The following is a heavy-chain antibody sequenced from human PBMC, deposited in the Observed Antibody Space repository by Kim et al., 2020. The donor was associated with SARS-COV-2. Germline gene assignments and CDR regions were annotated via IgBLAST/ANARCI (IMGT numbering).Heavy chain of an antibody. D-gene: IGHD3-9*01. CDR1: GGSISSSSYY. CDR3: ARRRTNYDILTGYGMEYYFDY. J-gene: IGHJ4*02. Sequence: SQTLSLTCTVSGGSISSSSYYWGWIRQPPGKGLEWIGSIYYSGSTYYNPSLKSRVTISVDTSKNQFSLKLSSVTTADTAVYYCARRRTNYDILTGYGMEYYFDYWGQGTLVTVSS. V-gene: IGHV4-39*01. CDR2: IYYSGST.